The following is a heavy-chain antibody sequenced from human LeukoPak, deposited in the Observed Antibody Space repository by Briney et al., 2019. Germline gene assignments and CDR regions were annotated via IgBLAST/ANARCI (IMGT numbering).Heavy chain of an antibody. D-gene: IGHD6-13*01. J-gene: IGHJ3*02. Sequence: GGSLRLSCAASGFTSSRYSMNWVRQAPGKGLERVSYISSSSNTIYYADSVKGRFTISRDNAKNSLYLQMNSLRAEDTAVYYCAREASSSWYGAFDIWGQGTMVTVSS. V-gene: IGHV3-48*01. CDR1: GFTSSRYS. CDR2: ISSSSNTI. CDR3: AREASSSWYGAFDI.